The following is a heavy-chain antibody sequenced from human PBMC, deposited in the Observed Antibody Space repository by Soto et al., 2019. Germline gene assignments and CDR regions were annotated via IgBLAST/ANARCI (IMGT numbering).Heavy chain of an antibody. J-gene: IGHJ4*02. CDR2: IYAHGGP. V-gene: IGHV4-4*07. CDR1: GDSVTNYD. Sequence: QVQLQESGPGLVKPAETLSLTCTSSGDSVTNYDWTWIRQPAGKGLEWIGHIYAHGGPTYTPSLKSRVTLSLDTAKNQVSLNLASVTAMDTAVYYCARAFGSGRTYDHWGQGTPVTVAS. D-gene: IGHD3-10*01. CDR3: ARAFGSGRTYDH.